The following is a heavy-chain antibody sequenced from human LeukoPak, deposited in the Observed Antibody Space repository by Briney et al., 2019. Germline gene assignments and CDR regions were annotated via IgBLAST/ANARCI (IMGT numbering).Heavy chain of an antibody. D-gene: IGHD1-26*01. CDR3: ARGKVGVDWCFDI. CDR2: ISPYNGGT. Sequence: ASVKVSCKASGYTFTGYYVHWVRQAPGQGLEWIGSISPYNGGTKFAQNFQGRVSMTSDASISTASMELRSLTSDDTAVYYCARGKVGVDWCFDIRGRGTLVSVSS. CDR1: GYTFTGYY. V-gene: IGHV1-2*02. J-gene: IGHJ2*01.